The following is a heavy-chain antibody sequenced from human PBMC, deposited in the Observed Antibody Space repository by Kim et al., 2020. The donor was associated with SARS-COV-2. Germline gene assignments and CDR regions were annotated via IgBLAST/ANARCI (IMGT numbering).Heavy chain of an antibody. CDR1: GGTFSSYA. CDR2: IIPIFGTA. D-gene: IGHD1-26*01. CDR3: ARDSGGSYVRAYYYGMDV. Sequence: SVKVSCKASGGTFSSYAISWVRQAPGQGLEWMGGIIPIFGTANYAQKFQGRVTITADESTSTAYMELSSLRSEDTAVYYCARDSGGSYVRAYYYGMDVWGQGTTVTVSS. J-gene: IGHJ6*02. V-gene: IGHV1-69*13.